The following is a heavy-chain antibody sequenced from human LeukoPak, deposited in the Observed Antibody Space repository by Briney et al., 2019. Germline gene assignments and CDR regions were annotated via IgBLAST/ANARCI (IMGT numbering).Heavy chain of an antibody. V-gene: IGHV3-21*01. CDR1: GFTFSSYA. D-gene: IGHD6-13*01. CDR2: ISSSSSYI. Sequence: GGSLRLSCAASGFTFSSYAMSWVRQAPGKGLEWVSSISSSSSYIYYADSVKGRFTISRDNAKNSLYLQMNSLRAEDTAVYYCARDDAYSSSWYYWGQGTLVTVSS. CDR3: ARDDAYSSSWYY. J-gene: IGHJ4*02.